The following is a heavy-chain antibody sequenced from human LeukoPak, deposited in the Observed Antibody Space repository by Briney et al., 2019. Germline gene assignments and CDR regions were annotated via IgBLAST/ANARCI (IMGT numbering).Heavy chain of an antibody. CDR3: AREGSGSYYGSFDY. CDR2: INPNSGGT. Sequence: ASVKVSCKASGYTFTGYYMHWVRQAPGQGLEWMGWINPNSGGTNYAQKFQGRVTMTRDTSISTAYMELSRLRSDDTAVYYCAREGSGSYYGSFDYWGQGTLVTVSS. J-gene: IGHJ4*02. V-gene: IGHV1-2*02. CDR1: GYTFTGYY. D-gene: IGHD1-26*01.